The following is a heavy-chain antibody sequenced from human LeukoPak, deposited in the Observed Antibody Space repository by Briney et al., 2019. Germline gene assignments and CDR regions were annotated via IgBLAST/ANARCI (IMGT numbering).Heavy chain of an antibody. CDR3: VRHQTRTMLNY. Sequence: SETLSLTCSVADGSISSATYYWGWVRQPPGKGLEWIASMSYGRTPEYNPSLRRRAAMSVDTSKNQVSLRLSSVTVADTAVYYCVRHQTRTMLNYWGQGTLVTVSS. D-gene: IGHD3-10*02. V-gene: IGHV4-39*01. CDR1: DGSISSATYY. CDR2: MSYGRTP. J-gene: IGHJ4*02.